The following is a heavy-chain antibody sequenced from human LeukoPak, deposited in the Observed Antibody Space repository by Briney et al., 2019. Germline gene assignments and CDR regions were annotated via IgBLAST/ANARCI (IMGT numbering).Heavy chain of an antibody. CDR2: ISYDGNNK. V-gene: IGHV3-30-3*01. CDR3: ARGYAAVVVVPAALY. CDR1: GFTFTTHA. Sequence: PGRSLRLSCAASGFTFTTHAMNWVRQAPGKGLEWVAVISYDGNNKYYADSVKGRFTISRDNSKDTVYLQMNSLRGEDTAVYYCARGYAAVVVVPAALYRGQGTLVTVSS. J-gene: IGHJ4*02. D-gene: IGHD2-15*01.